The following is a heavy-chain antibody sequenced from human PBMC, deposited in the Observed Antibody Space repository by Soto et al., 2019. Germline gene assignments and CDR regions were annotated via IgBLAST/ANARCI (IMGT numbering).Heavy chain of an antibody. CDR2: ISAYNGNT. Sequence: ASVKVSCKASGYTFTSYGLSWVRQAPGQGLEWIGWISAYNGNTNYAQKLPGRVTMTTDTATTTAYMKLRSLRSDDTEVYYCARGXDPPDYDSSGYCDYYYGMXVLAQGTTLTVSS. V-gene: IGHV1-18*04. D-gene: IGHD3-22*01. CDR1: GYTFTSYG. J-gene: IGHJ6*02. CDR3: ARGXDPPDYDSSGYCDYYYGMXV.